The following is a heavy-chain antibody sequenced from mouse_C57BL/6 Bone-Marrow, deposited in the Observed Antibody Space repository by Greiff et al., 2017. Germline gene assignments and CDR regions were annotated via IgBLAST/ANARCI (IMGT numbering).Heavy chain of an antibody. J-gene: IGHJ4*01. D-gene: IGHD5-5*01. Sequence: QVQLQQSGAELMKPGASVKLSCKATGYTFTGYWIEWVKQRPGHGLEWIGEILPGSGATNYNEKFKGKATLTADTSSNTAYMQLSSLTTEDSAVYYCARRLPAMDYWGQGTSVTVSS. V-gene: IGHV1-9*01. CDR2: ILPGSGAT. CDR3: ARRLPAMDY. CDR1: GYTFTGYW.